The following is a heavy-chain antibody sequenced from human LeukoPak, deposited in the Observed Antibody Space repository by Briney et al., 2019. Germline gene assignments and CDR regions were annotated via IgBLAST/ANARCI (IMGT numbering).Heavy chain of an antibody. V-gene: IGHV3-30*02. CDR2: IRYDGSNK. CDR1: GFTLSSYG. Sequence: GGSLRLSCAASGFTLSSYGMHWVRHAPGKGLVWVAFIRYDGSNKYYADSVKGRFTISRDNSENTLWLQMTSLRAEDTAVYYCAKAPVRGVISHLDYWGQGTLVTVSS. D-gene: IGHD3-10*01. CDR3: AKAPVRGVISHLDY. J-gene: IGHJ4*02.